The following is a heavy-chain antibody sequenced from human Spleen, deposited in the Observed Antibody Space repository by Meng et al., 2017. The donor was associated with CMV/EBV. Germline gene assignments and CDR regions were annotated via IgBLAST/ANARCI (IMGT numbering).Heavy chain of an antibody. J-gene: IGHJ4*02. CDR2: ITGSGSTA. CDR3: AKEGSGLDY. CDR1: GFTFSDYA. D-gene: IGHD2-21*01. Sequence: GESLKISCAVSGFTFSDYAMSWVRQAPGKGLESVSSITGSGSTAFYADSVKGRFTVSRDNSKNTLYLQMKSLRAEDTAVYYCAKEGSGLDYWGQGTLVTVS. V-gene: IGHV3-23*01.